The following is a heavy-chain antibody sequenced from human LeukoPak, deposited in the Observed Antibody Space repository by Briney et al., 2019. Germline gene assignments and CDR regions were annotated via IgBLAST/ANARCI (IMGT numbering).Heavy chain of an antibody. D-gene: IGHD6-13*01. CDR1: GFTSIAYA. CDR3: AKVSIAAADTLRNYDY. V-gene: IGHV3-23*01. CDR2: ISGGGSTT. J-gene: IGHJ4*02. Sequence: GGSLRLSCVGSGFTSIAYALTWARQAPGKGLEWVSVISGGGSTTYYADSVKGRFTISRDNSKNTLYLQMNGLRADDTAIYYCAKVSIAAADTLRNYDYWGQGTLVTVSS.